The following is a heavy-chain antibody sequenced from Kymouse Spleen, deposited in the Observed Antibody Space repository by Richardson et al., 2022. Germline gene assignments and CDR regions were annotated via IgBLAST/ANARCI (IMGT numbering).Heavy chain of an antibody. CDR1: GFTFSSYG. J-gene: IGHJ4*02. Sequence: QVQLVESGGGVVQPGRSLRLSCAASGFTFSSYGMHWVRQAPGKGLEWVAVISYDGSNKYYADSVKGRFTISRDNSKNTLYLQMNSLRAEDTAVYYCASYDILTHYWGQGTLVTVSS. D-gene: IGHD3-9*01. CDR3: ASYDILTHY. CDR2: ISYDGSNK. V-gene: IGHV3-30*18.